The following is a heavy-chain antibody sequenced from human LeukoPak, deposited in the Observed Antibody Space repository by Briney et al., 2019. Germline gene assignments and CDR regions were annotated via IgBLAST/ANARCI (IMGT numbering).Heavy chain of an antibody. J-gene: IGHJ5*02. CDR2: TIPIFGTA. CDR3: ARGESSDFWSGPSWWFDP. CDR1: GGTLTSYA. Sequence: SVTVSCKASGGTLTSYAISWVRPAPGQGLEWMGGTIPIFGTANYAQKFQGGVTITTDESTSTANMELSSLRSEYTAVYDCARGESSDFWSGPSWWFDPWGQGTLVTVSS. D-gene: IGHD3-3*01. V-gene: IGHV1-69*05.